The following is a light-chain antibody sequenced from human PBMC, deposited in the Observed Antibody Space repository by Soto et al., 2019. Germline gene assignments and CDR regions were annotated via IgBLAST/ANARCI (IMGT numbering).Light chain of an antibody. CDR3: QQTFSLPRT. V-gene: IGKV1-12*01. CDR2: ETS. J-gene: IGKJ2*02. Sequence: DIQMTQSPSTLSGSVGDRITLTCLASQTISSWLAWYQQKPGKAPNVLIYETSTLQDGVPSRFSGDGYGTDFTLSISSLHPEDFATYYCQQTFSLPRTFGQGTKVDI. CDR1: QTISSW.